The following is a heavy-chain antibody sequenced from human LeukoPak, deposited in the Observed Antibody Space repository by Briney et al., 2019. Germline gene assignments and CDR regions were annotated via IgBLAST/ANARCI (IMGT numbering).Heavy chain of an antibody. CDR2: IYPGDSDT. CDR3: ATSESQTRFDY. J-gene: IGHJ4*02. V-gene: IGHV5-51*01. D-gene: IGHD1/OR15-1a*01. CDR1: GYSFTSYW. Sequence: GESLKISCKGSGYSFTSYWIGWVRQMPGKGLEWMGIIYPGDSDTRYSPSFQGQVTISADKSINTAYLQWSSLQASDTAIYYCATSESQTRFDYWGQGTLVTVSS.